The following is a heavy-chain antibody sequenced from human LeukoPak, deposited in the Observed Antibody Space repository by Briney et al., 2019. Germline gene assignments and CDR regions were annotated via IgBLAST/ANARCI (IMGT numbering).Heavy chain of an antibody. CDR2: IIPIFGTA. Sequence: GASVKVSCKASAGTFSSYAISWVRQAPGQGLEWMGRIIPIFGTANYAQKFQGRVTITADKSTSTAYMELSSLRSEDTAVYYCASSGRKDYYDSSGYPHWGQGTLVTVSS. CDR3: ASSGRKDYYDSSGYPH. CDR1: AGTFSSYA. D-gene: IGHD3-22*01. V-gene: IGHV1-69*06. J-gene: IGHJ4*02.